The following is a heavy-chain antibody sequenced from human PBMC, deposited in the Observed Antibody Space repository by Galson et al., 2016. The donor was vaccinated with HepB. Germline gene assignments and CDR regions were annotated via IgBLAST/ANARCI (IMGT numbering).Heavy chain of an antibody. Sequence: LSLTCDVYGGSFSDYFWSWIRQPPGEGLEWIGEINHSGTTSYNPSLKSRLTISVDTSKNQVSLKLSSVTAAVTAIYYCARVNVKILTGYYVAYTYYGMDVWGQGTTVTVSS. V-gene: IGHV4-34*01. D-gene: IGHD3-9*01. J-gene: IGHJ6*02. CDR1: GGSFSDYF. CDR2: INHSGTT. CDR3: ARVNVKILTGYYVAYTYYGMDV.